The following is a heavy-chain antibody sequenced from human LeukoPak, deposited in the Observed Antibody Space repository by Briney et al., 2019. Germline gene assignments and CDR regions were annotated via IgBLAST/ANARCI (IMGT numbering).Heavy chain of an antibody. V-gene: IGHV3-30*04. CDR1: GFTFSSYA. D-gene: IGHD3-9*01. Sequence: GGSLRLSCAASGFTFSSYAMHWVRQAPGKGLEWVAVISYDGSNKYYADSVKGRFTISRDNSKNTLYLQMNSLRAEDTAVYYCARDQARRYFERGEFDYWGQGTLVTVSS. CDR2: ISYDGSNK. CDR3: ARDQARRYFERGEFDY. J-gene: IGHJ4*02.